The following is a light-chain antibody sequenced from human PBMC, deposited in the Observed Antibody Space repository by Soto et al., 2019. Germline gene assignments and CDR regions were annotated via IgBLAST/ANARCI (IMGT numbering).Light chain of an antibody. Sequence: DIQMTQSPSTLSASVGDRVTITCRASQSISSWLAWYQQKPGKAPKLLIYQVSSLESGVPSRFSGSGSGTEFTLNISSMQPDDFATYCCQQYKSYSPWTFGQGTKVEIK. CDR1: QSISSW. CDR3: QQYKSYSPWT. V-gene: IGKV1-5*03. CDR2: QVS. J-gene: IGKJ1*01.